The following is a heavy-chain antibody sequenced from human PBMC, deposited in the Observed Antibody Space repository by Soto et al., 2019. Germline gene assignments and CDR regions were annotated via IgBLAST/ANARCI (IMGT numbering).Heavy chain of an antibody. D-gene: IGHD3-22*01. V-gene: IGHV1-46*01. CDR2: INPSGGST. CDR1: GYTFTSYY. Sequence: ASVKVSCKASGYTFTSYYMHWVRQAPGQGLKWMGIINPSGGSTSYAQKFQGRVTMTRDTSTSTVYKELSSLRSEDTAVYYCARVRRSSGYYYGYWGQGTPVTVS. CDR3: ARVRRSSGYYYGY. J-gene: IGHJ4*02.